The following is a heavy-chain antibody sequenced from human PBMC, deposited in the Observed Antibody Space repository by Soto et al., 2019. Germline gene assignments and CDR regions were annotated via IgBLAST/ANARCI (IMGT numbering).Heavy chain of an antibody. Sequence: GESLKISCKGSGYSFAGYWITWVRQKPGKGLEWMGRIDLSDSQTYYSPSFRGHVTISVTKSITTVFLQWSSLRASDTAMYYCARQIYDSDTGPNFQYYFDSWGQGTPVTVSS. CDR1: GYSFAGYW. D-gene: IGHD3-22*01. V-gene: IGHV5-10-1*01. CDR2: IDLSDSQT. CDR3: ARQIYDSDTGPNFQYYFDS. J-gene: IGHJ4*02.